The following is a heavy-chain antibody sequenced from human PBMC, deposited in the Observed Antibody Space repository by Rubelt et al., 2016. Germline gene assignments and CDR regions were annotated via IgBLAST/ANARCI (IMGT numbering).Heavy chain of an antibody. CDR2: DGSST. D-gene: IGHD2-15*01. Sequence: DGSSTSYADSVKGRFTISRDNAKNSLYLQMNSLRAEDTAVYYCARDSWWEDTQYYFDYWGQGTLVTVSS. V-gene: IGHV3-74*01. CDR3: ARDSWWEDTQYYFDY. J-gene: IGHJ4*02.